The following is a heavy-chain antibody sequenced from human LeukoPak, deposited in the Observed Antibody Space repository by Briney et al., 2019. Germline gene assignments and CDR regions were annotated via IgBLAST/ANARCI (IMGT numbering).Heavy chain of an antibody. V-gene: IGHV1-46*01. CDR1: GYTFTSYY. CDR3: ARDHGGRGYSYGWLSLRTDWFDP. D-gene: IGHD5-18*01. J-gene: IGHJ5*02. CDR2: INPSGGST. Sequence: ASVKVSCKASGYTFTSYYMHWVRQAPGQGLEWMGIINPSGGSTSYAQKFQGRVTMTRDTSTSTVYMELSSLRPEDTAVYYCARDHGGRGYSYGWLSLRTDWFDPWGQGTLVTVSS.